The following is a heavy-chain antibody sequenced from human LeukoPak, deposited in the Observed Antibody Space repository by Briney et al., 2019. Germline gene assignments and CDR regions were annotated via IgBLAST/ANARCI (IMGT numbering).Heavy chain of an antibody. CDR1: GFAFSSYW. CDR3: ARGHYGPDY. D-gene: IGHD3-10*01. CDR2: INSDGSIT. V-gene: IGHV3-74*01. Sequence: GGSLRLSCAASGFAFSSYWMHWVRPAPGKGLVWVSRINSDGSITSYADSVKGRFTISRDNAKNTLYLQMNSLRAEDTAAYFCARGHYGPDYWGQGTVVTVSS. J-gene: IGHJ4*02.